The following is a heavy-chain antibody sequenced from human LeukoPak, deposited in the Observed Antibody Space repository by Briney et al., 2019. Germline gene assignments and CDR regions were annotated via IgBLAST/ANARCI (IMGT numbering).Heavy chain of an antibody. D-gene: IGHD2-15*01. V-gene: IGHV4-34*01. J-gene: IGHJ4*02. CDR3: ARITHKYCSGGSCSLGGYFDY. CDR2: INHSGST. CDR1: GGSFSGYY. Sequence: SETLSLTCAVYGGSFSGYYWSWIRQPPGKGLEWIGEINHSGSTNYNPSLKSRVTISVDTSKNQFSLKLSSVTAADTAVYYCARITHKYCSGGSCSLGGYFDYWGQGTLVTVSS.